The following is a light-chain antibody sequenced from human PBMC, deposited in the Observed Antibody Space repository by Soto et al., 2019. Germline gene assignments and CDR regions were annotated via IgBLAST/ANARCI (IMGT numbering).Light chain of an antibody. J-gene: IGKJ4*01. V-gene: IGKV3-11*01. CDR2: DSS. CDR1: QSVTTF. Sequence: EIVLTQSPVTLSLSPGERAPLSCRASQSVTTFLAWYQQKPGQAPRLLIYDSSKRATGIPARFSGSGPGTDFTLTISSLEPEDVAVYYCQQRTNWPLTFGGGTKVEIK. CDR3: QQRTNWPLT.